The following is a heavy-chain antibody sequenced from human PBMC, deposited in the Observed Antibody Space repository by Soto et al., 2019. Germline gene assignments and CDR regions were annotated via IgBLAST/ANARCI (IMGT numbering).Heavy chain of an antibody. CDR2: IIPILGIA. V-gene: IGHV1-69*02. CDR3: ARARPGTTFFPLALAYYMDV. D-gene: IGHD1-7*01. J-gene: IGHJ6*03. CDR1: GGTFSSYT. Sequence: QVQLVQSGAEVKKPGSSVKVSCKASGGTFSSYTISWVRQAPGQGLEWMGRIIPILGIANYAQKFQGRGTITADKATSTAYMELSSLRSEDTAVYYCARARPGTTFFPLALAYYMDVWGKGTTVTVSS.